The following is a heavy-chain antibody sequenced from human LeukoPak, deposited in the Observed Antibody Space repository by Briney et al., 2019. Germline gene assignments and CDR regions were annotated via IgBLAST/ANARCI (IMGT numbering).Heavy chain of an antibody. Sequence: GGSLRLSCAASGFTFSSYGMHWVRQAPGEGLEWVAVIWYDGSNKYYADSVKGRFTISRDNSKNTLYLQMNSLRAEDTAVYYCARENYHGLDVWGQGTTVTVSS. CDR2: IWYDGSNK. J-gene: IGHJ6*02. CDR1: GFTFSSYG. CDR3: ARENYHGLDV. V-gene: IGHV3-33*01.